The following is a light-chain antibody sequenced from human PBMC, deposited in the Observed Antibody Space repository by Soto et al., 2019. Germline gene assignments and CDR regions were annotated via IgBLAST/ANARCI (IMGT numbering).Light chain of an antibody. Sequence: DIQMTQSPSAMSASVGDRVTITCRASQGIRHYVAWFQQNPGKVPKRLIYGASSLQGGVPSRFSCSGSGTEFTLTISSLQPEDFATYYCLQHNSYPLTFGGGTKVDIK. CDR3: LQHNSYPLT. J-gene: IGKJ4*01. CDR1: QGIRHY. CDR2: GAS. V-gene: IGKV1-17*03.